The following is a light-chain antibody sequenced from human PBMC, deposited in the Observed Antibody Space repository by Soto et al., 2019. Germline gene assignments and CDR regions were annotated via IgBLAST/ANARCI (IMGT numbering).Light chain of an antibody. CDR3: SSFTSSSTAV. CDR1: SSDVGGYNY. V-gene: IGLV2-14*01. J-gene: IGLJ3*02. Sequence: QSALTQPASVSGSPGQSITISCTGTSSDVGGYNYVSWYQQHPGKAPKLMIYEVSNWPSGVSNRFSGSKSGNTASLTISGLQAEDEGDYYCSSFTSSSTAVFGGGTKLTVL. CDR2: EVS.